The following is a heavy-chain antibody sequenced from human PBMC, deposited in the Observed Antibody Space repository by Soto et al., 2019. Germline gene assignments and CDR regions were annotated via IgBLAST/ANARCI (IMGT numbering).Heavy chain of an antibody. J-gene: IGHJ5*02. CDR2: IYSGGST. CDR1: GFTVSSNY. Sequence: PGGSLRLSCAASGFTVSSNYMSWVRQAPGKGLEWVSVIYSGGSTYYADSVKGRFTISRDNSKNTLYLQMNSLRAEDTAVYYCARDQPPFWSGYYNNWFDPWGQGTLVTVSS. V-gene: IGHV3-66*01. CDR3: ARDQPPFWSGYYNNWFDP. D-gene: IGHD3-3*01.